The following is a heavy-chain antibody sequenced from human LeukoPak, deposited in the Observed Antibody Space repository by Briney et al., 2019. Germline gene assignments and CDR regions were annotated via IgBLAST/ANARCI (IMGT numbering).Heavy chain of an antibody. Sequence: PSETLSLTCTVSGGSISSGGYYWSWIRQHPGKGLEWIGYIYYSGSTNYNPSLKSRVTISVDTSKNQFSLKLSSVTAADTAVYYCATGGSYWPLQHWGQGTLVTVSS. CDR3: ATGGSYWPLQH. D-gene: IGHD1-26*01. CDR1: GGSISSGGYY. J-gene: IGHJ1*01. CDR2: IYYSGST. V-gene: IGHV4-61*08.